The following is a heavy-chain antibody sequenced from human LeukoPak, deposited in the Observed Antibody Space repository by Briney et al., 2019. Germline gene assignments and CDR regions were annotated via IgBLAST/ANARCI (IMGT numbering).Heavy chain of an antibody. J-gene: IGHJ4*02. D-gene: IGHD6-19*01. V-gene: IGHV3-21*01. Sequence: GGSLRLSCVVSGFTFSSYSMSWVRQAPGKGLEWVSSISASSNFISYADSVKGRFTISRDNAKKSLYLQMNSVRAEDTAVYYCARHPGYSSGWFDYWGQGALVTVSS. CDR3: ARHPGYSSGWFDY. CDR1: GFTFSSYS. CDR2: ISASSNFI.